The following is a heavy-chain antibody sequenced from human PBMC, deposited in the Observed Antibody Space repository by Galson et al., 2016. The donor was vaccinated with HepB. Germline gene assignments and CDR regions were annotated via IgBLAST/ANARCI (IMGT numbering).Heavy chain of an antibody. CDR1: GFTFRSYS. Sequence: SLRLSCAASGFTFRSYSMNWVRQGTGESLEWVANMRPAGDKYYPGSVKGRFTVSRESAKNSFYLQMDSLRAGDSGVYYCASGPHWNHAYWGQGTLVTVSS. V-gene: IGHV3-13*01. CDR2: MRPAGDK. D-gene: IGHD1-1*01. J-gene: IGHJ4*02. CDR3: ASGPHWNHAY.